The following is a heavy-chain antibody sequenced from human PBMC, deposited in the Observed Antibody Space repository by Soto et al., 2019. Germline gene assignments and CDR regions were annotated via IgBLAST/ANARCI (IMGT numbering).Heavy chain of an antibody. Sequence: PSETLSLTCTVSGTSITSYYWSWIRQPPGKGLEWIGYIYYSGVTNYNPSLKSRVTISLDTSKNRVSLKLSSVTAADTAVYYCASLNWNYAYWGQGTLVTVS. CDR3: ASLNWNYAY. CDR2: IYYSGVT. V-gene: IGHV4-59*01. CDR1: GTSITSYY. D-gene: IGHD1-1*01. J-gene: IGHJ4*02.